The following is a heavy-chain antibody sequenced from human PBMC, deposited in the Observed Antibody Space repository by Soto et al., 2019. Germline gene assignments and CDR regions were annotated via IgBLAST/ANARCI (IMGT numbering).Heavy chain of an antibody. CDR1: GVSISSSY. D-gene: IGHD5-12*01. V-gene: IGHV4-59*01. CDR3: ATSEGRDGYSFDY. CDR2: IYYTGTT. Sequence: SETLSLTCTVSGVSISSSYWSWLRQSPGTGLEWIGYIYYTGTTNYNPSLKRRVTISLDTAKNQFSLNVNSLTSEDTAVYYCATSEGRDGYSFDYWGPGTLVTVSS. J-gene: IGHJ4*02.